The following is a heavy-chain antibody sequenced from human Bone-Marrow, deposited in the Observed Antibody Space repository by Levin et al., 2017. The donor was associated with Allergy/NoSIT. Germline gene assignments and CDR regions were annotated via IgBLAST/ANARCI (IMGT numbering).Heavy chain of an antibody. CDR2: IYQDGSEK. CDR3: VRDSFYSSGWSFPNYGWTV. D-gene: IGHD6-19*01. Sequence: PGGSLRLSCAASGFTFSNYWMSWVRQAPGKGLEWVANIYQDGSEKYYGDSVKGRFTISRDNAKSSLYLQMNSLRPEDTAVYYCVRDSFYSSGWSFPNYGWTVWGLGTTVTVSS. J-gene: IGHJ6*02. V-gene: IGHV3-7*01. CDR1: GFTFSNYW.